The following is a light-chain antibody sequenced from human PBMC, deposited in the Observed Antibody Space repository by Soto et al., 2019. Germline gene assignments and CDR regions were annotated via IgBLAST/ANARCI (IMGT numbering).Light chain of an antibody. CDR2: DAS. V-gene: IGKV1-5*02. CDR1: QSVSTW. Sequence: EIQMTQSPSTLSATEGDSVTVICRASQSVSTWLAWYQQKPGKAPKLLISDASSFESGVPSRFSGSGSGTEFTLTVSSLQPDDFATYYCQQYHTWTFGQGTKVDIK. CDR3: QQYHTWT. J-gene: IGKJ1*01.